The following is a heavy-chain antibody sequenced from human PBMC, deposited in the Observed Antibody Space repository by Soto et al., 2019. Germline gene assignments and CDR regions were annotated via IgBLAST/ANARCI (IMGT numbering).Heavy chain of an antibody. CDR3: ARDQLSDYGAHWFDP. D-gene: IGHD4-17*01. CDR2: IYYSGST. Sequence: PSETLSLTCTVSGVSISSGGYYWSWIRQHPGKGLEWIGYIYYSGSTYYNPSLKSRVTISVDTSKNQFSLKLSSVTAADTAVYYCARDQLSDYGAHWFDPWGQGTLVTVSS. CDR1: GVSISSGGYY. V-gene: IGHV4-31*03. J-gene: IGHJ5*02.